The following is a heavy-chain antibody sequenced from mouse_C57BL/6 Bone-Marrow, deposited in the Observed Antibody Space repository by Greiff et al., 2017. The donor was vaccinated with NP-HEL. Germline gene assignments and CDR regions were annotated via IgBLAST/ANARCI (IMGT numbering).Heavy chain of an antibody. CDR1: GYTFTSYW. Sequence: QQSCKASGYTFTSYWMHWVKQRPGRGLEWIGRIDPNSGGTKYNEKFKSKATLTVDKPSSTAYMQLSSLTSEDSAVYYCARDGGLRAWFAYWGQGTLVTVSA. D-gene: IGHD2-4*01. CDR2: IDPNSGGT. CDR3: ARDGGLRAWFAY. V-gene: IGHV1-72*01. J-gene: IGHJ3*01.